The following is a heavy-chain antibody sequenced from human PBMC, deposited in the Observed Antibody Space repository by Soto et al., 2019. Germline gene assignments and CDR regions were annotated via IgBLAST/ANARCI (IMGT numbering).Heavy chain of an antibody. J-gene: IGHJ3*02. CDR2: ISAYNGNT. CDR1: GYTFTSYG. CDR3: ARDPKPLAVITIFGVVMGFDI. D-gene: IGHD3-3*01. V-gene: IGHV1-18*01. Sequence: RASVKVSCKASGYTFTSYGISWVRQAPGQGLEWMGWISAYNGNTNYAQKLQGRVTMTTDTSTSTAYMELRSLRSDDTAVYYCARDPKPLAVITIFGVVMGFDIWGQGTMVTVSS.